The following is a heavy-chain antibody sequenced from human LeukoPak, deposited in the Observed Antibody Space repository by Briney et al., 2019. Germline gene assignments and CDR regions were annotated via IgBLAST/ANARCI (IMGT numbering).Heavy chain of an antibody. Sequence: SETLSLTCAVYGGSFSGYYWSWIRQPPGKGLEWIGYIYYSGSTNYNPSLKSRVTISVDTSKNQFSLELSSVTAADTAVYYCAGMLAVAGTTMFDPWGQGTLVTGSS. D-gene: IGHD6-19*01. V-gene: IGHV4-59*01. CDR3: AGMLAVAGTTMFDP. CDR1: GGSFSGYY. J-gene: IGHJ5*02. CDR2: IYYSGST.